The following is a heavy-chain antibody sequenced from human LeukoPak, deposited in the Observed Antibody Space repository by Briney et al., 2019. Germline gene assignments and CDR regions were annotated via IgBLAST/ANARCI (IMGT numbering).Heavy chain of an antibody. D-gene: IGHD5-18*01. CDR2: IRYSGST. J-gene: IGHJ4*02. Sequence: GGSPRLSCAASGFTSRSYDMNWVRQAPGKGLEWISYIRYSGSTYYADSVKGRFTISRDNSKNTLYLQMNSLRVEDTAVYYCAQGRLGYSYGAFDHWGQGTLVTVSS. CDR1: GFTSRSYD. CDR3: AQGRLGYSYGAFDH. V-gene: IGHV3-23*01.